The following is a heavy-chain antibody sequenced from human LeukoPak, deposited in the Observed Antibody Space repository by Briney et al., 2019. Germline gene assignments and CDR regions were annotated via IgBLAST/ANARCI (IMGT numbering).Heavy chain of an antibody. CDR1: GYSFTSYW. V-gene: IGHV5-51*03. J-gene: IGHJ4*02. CDR2: IYPGDSDT. CDR3: ARYYYDSSGYPYPSFDY. D-gene: IGHD3-22*01. Sequence: SGESLKISCKGSGYSFTSYWIGWVRQMPGKGLEWMGIIYPGDSDTRYSPSFQGQVTISADKSIGTAYLQWSSLKASDTAMYYCARYYYDSSGYPYPSFDYWGQGTLVTVSS.